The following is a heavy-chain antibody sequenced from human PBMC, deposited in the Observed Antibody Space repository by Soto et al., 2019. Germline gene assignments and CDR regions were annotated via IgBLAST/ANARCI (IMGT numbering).Heavy chain of an antibody. CDR1: GFTFSDYY. CDR2: ISSSGSTI. CDR3: ASSVYYDYVWGSYRPFAIDY. V-gene: IGHV3-11*01. Sequence: TGGSLRLSCAASGFTFSDYYMSWIRQAPGKGLEWVSYISSSGSTIYYADSVKGRFTISRDNAKNSLYLQMNSLRAEDTAVYYCASSVYYDYVWGSYRPFAIDYWGQGTLVTVSS. J-gene: IGHJ4*02. D-gene: IGHD3-16*02.